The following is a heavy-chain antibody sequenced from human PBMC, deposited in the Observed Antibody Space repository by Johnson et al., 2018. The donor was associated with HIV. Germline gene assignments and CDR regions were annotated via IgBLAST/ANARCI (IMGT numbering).Heavy chain of an antibody. V-gene: IGHV3-11*04. D-gene: IGHD6-6*01. CDR3: ASPWGRFSTSSLDIFDI. J-gene: IGHJ3*02. Sequence: QVQLLESGGGLVKPGGSLRLSCAAPGLTFSDYYMTWIRQAPGKGLEWVSYISSSGSTMYYADSVTGRFSISRDNSKNTLFLEMNSLRAEDTAAYYCASPWGRFSTSSLDIFDIWGQGTMVTVSS. CDR1: GLTFSDYY. CDR2: ISSSGSTM.